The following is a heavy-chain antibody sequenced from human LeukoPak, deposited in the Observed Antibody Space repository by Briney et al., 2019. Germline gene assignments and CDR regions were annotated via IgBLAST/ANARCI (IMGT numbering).Heavy chain of an antibody. Sequence: ASVKVSCKASGYTFTSYGISWVRQAPGQGLEWMGWISAYNGNTNYAQKLQGRVTMTTDTSTSTAYMELRSLRSDDTAVHYCARGSTRGYYYYYMDVWGKGTTVTVSS. CDR2: ISAYNGNT. D-gene: IGHD5-24*01. J-gene: IGHJ6*03. V-gene: IGHV1-18*01. CDR1: GYTFTSYG. CDR3: ARGSTRGYYYYYMDV.